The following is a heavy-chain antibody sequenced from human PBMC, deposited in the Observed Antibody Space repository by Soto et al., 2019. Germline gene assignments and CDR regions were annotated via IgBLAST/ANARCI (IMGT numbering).Heavy chain of an antibody. CDR3: ARGYCSGGSCPPDY. D-gene: IGHD2-15*01. J-gene: IGHJ4*02. CDR1: GFTFSSYA. Sequence: QVHLVESGEGVVQPGTSLRLSCAASGFTFSSYAMHWVRQAPGKGLEWVAEISYDGSDKDYADSVKGRFTISRDNSKNTLYLQMNSLTVEDTAVYYCARGYCSGGSCPPDYWGQGTLVAVSS. V-gene: IGHV3-30-3*01. CDR2: ISYDGSDK.